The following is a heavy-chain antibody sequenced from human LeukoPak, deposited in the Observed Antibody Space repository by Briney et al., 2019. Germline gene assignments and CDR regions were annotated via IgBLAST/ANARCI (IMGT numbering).Heavy chain of an antibody. Sequence: ASVQVSCKASGYTFTSYYIHWVRQAPGQGLEWMGIINPSGGSTSYAQKFQGRVTMTRDTSTSTVYMELSSLRSEDTAVYYCARGLKPPWDSTDYHDWGQGTLVTVSS. CDR2: INPSGGST. J-gene: IGHJ4*02. V-gene: IGHV1-46*01. D-gene: IGHD5-12*01. CDR1: GYTFTSYY. CDR3: ARGLKPPWDSTDYHD.